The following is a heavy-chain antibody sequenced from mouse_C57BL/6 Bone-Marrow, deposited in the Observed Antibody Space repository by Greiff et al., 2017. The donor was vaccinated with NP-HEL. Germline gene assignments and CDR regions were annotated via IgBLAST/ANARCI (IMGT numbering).Heavy chain of an antibody. D-gene: IGHD1-1*01. CDR1: GYAFSSSW. J-gene: IGHJ3*01. Sequence: VQLQQSGPELVKPGASVKISCKASGYAFSSSWMNWVKQRPGKGLEWIGRIYPGDGDTTYNGKFKGKATLTVDKSSSTAYMTLSSLTSEYSAVYFCARDCCGSCYDPWFAYWGQGTLVTVSA. CDR3: ARDCCGSCYDPWFAY. V-gene: IGHV1-82*01. CDR2: IYPGDGDT.